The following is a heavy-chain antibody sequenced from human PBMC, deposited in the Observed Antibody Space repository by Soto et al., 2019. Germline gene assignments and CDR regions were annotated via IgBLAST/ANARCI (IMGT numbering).Heavy chain of an antibody. CDR1: GFTFSTYW. J-gene: IGHJ4*02. V-gene: IGHV3-74*01. Sequence: GGSLRLSCAASGFTFSTYWMHWVRQAPGKGLEWVSRINIDGSRISYVDSVKGRCTISRDNAQNTLYLQMNSLRAEDTAVYYCARDVQLQSFDYWGQGTLVTVS. D-gene: IGHD5-18*01. CDR2: INIDGSRI. CDR3: ARDVQLQSFDY.